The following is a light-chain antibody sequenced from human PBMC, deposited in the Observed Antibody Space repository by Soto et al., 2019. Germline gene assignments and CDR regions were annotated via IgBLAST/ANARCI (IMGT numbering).Light chain of an antibody. J-gene: IGLJ1*01. CDR2: EVN. CDR3: TSYAGGNNV. Sequence: QSALTQPPSSSGSPGQSVSFSCPGTSGDVGGYTYVSWYQQHPGKVPNLIIYEVNKRPSGVPDRFSGSKSGNTASLTVTGLQDEDEADYYCTSYAGGNNVFGTGTKLTVL. CDR1: SGDVGGYTY. V-gene: IGLV2-8*01.